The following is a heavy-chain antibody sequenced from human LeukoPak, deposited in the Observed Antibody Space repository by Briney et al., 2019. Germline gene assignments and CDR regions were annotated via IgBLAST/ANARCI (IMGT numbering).Heavy chain of an antibody. Sequence: GGSLRLSCAASGFTFSGSVMHWVRQASGKGLEWVGHIRSKANTYATAYAASVKGRFTISRDDSKNTAYLQMDSLKTEDTAVYYCTKSQGGPMGDYWGQGTLVTVSS. CDR3: TKSQGGPMGDY. CDR1: GFTFSGSV. V-gene: IGHV3-73*01. D-gene: IGHD3-10*01. CDR2: IRSKANTYAT. J-gene: IGHJ4*02.